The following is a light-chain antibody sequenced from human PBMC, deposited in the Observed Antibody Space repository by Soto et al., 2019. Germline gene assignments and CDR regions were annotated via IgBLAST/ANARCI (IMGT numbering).Light chain of an antibody. CDR3: QESYTALWT. CDR2: AAS. V-gene: IGKV1-39*01. J-gene: IGKJ1*01. CDR1: QSISTY. Sequence: DIQMTQSPSSLSASVGDRVTITCPASQSISTYLNWYQQKPGKTPNLLIYAASSLQSGVPSRFGGSGSGTDFTLTITSQQPEDFATYYCQESYTALWTFGQGTKVDIK.